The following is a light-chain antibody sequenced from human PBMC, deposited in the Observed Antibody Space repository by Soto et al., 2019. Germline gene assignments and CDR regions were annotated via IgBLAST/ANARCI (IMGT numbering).Light chain of an antibody. Sequence: EVVLTQSPLSLPVPLGQPASISCRSNQSLLYSDGNTFLNWFHQRPGRSPRRLIYKVSNRDTGVPDRFSGSGSGTDFTLRITRVEAEDVGVYYCMQSTHWPLTFGGGTKVEIK. CDR3: MQSTHWPLT. CDR2: KVS. CDR1: QSLLYSDGNTF. V-gene: IGKV2-30*01. J-gene: IGKJ4*01.